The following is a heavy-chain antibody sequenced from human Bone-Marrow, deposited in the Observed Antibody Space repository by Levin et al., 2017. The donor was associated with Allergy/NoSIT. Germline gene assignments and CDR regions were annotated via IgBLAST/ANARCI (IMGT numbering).Heavy chain of an antibody. CDR1: TLYFSTTW. D-gene: IGHD3-3*01. J-gene: IGHJ4*02. CDR2: ITGDGSRT. V-gene: IGHV3-74*03. Sequence: QRGESLKISCAASTLYFSTTWMHWVRQAPGKGLVWVSHITGDGSRTTYADSVKGRFTVSRDNAQNTVYLQMNSLRVDDTAVYYCARDGDANIDLDYWGQGTLVTVS. CDR3: ARDGDANIDLDY.